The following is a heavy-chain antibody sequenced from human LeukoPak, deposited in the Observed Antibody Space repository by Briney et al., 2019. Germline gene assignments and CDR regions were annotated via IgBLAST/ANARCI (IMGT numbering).Heavy chain of an antibody. CDR2: INQSGST. CDR3: ARRLMVYAVDY. D-gene: IGHD2-8*01. CDR1: GGSFSGYY. V-gene: IGHV4-34*01. J-gene: IGHJ4*02. Sequence: SETLSLTXAVYGGSFSGYYWSWIRQPPGKGLEWIGEINQSGSTNYNPSLKSRVTISVDTSKNQFSLKLSSVTAADTAVYYCARRLMVYAVDYWGQGTLVTVSS.